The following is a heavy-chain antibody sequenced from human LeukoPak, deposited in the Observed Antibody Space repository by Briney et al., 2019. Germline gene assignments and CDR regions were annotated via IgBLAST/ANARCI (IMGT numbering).Heavy chain of an antibody. D-gene: IGHD5-18*01. Sequence: GGSLRLSCAASGFTFSNYAMTWVRQAPEKGLEWVSAISGDGNYIFYGDSVKGRFTSSRDNSKSTLYLQMSNLRAEDTAVYYCAKNRATGMAFYDYWGQGTQVTVSS. V-gene: IGHV3-23*01. CDR3: AKNRATGMAFYDY. CDR1: GFTFSNYA. J-gene: IGHJ4*02. CDR2: ISGDGNYI.